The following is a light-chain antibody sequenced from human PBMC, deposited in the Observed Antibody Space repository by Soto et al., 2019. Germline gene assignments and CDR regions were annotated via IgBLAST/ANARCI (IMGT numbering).Light chain of an antibody. CDR3: QQYDYWWT. CDR2: DAS. V-gene: IGKV3-11*01. J-gene: IGKJ1*01. Sequence: EIVLTQSPATLSLSPGERATLSCRASQSVSSYLAWYQKKPGQAPRLLIYDASNRATGIPARFSGSGSGTEFTLTISSLQSEDFGIYYCQQYDYWWTFGQGTKVDIK. CDR1: QSVSSY.